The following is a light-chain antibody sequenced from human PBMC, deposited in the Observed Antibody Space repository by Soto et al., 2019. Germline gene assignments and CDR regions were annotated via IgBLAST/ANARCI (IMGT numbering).Light chain of an antibody. CDR2: EVS. CDR1: SSDVGSYNL. CDR3: CSYAGSSTPYV. J-gene: IGLJ1*01. Sequence: QSALTQPASVSGSPGQSITISCTGTSSDVGSYNLVSWYQQHPGKAPKLMIYEVSKRPSGVSNRFSGSKSGNTASLTISGLHVEDEAAYYCCSYAGSSTPYVFGTGTKVTVL. V-gene: IGLV2-23*02.